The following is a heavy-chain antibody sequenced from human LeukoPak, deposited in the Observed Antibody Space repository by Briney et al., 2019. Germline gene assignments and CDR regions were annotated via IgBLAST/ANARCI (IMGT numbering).Heavy chain of an antibody. V-gene: IGHV3-15*01. CDR3: TTSGYSSGWYGEVFDY. D-gene: IGHD6-19*01. J-gene: IGHJ4*02. Sequence: GGSLRLSCAASGFTFSNAWMSWVRQAPGKGLEWVGRIKSKTDGGVTDYAAPVKGRFTISRDDSKNTLYLQMNSLKTEDTAVYYCTTSGYSSGWYGEVFDYWGQGTLVTVSS. CDR2: IKSKTDGGVT. CDR1: GFTFSNAW.